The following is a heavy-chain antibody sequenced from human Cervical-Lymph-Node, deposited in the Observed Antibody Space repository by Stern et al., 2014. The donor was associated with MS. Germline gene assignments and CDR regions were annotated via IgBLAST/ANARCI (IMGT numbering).Heavy chain of an antibody. Sequence: VQLVESGGGVVQPGRSLRLSCAASGFTFSSYAMHWVRQAPGKGLEWVAVISYDGSNKYYADSVKGRFTISRDNSKNTLYLQMNSLRAEDTAVYYCARVRGYCSSTSCYGYFDYWGQGTLVTVSS. CDR1: GFTFSSYA. V-gene: IGHV3-30*01. J-gene: IGHJ4*02. CDR3: ARVRGYCSSTSCYGYFDY. D-gene: IGHD2-2*03. CDR2: ISYDGSNK.